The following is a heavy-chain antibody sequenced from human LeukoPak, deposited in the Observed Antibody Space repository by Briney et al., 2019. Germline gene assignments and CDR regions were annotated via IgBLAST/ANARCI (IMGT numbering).Heavy chain of an antibody. V-gene: IGHV3-9*01. Sequence: PGGSLRLSCAASGFTFDDYAMHWVRQAPGKGLEWVSGISWNSGSIGYADSVKGRFTISRDNAKNSLYLQMNSLRAEDTALYYCAKDFVGAVTGPDYWGQGTLVTVSS. CDR3: AKDFVGAVTGPDY. D-gene: IGHD1-26*01. CDR2: ISWNSGSI. CDR1: GFTFDDYA. J-gene: IGHJ4*02.